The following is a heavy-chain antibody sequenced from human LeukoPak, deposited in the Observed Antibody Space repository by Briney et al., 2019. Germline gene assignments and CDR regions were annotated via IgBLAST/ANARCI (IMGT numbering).Heavy chain of an antibody. CDR3: ARGAFGGSSG. J-gene: IGHJ4*02. D-gene: IGHD3-10*01. CDR2: ISSSSSYI. Sequence: KPGESLRLSCAASGFTFSSYSMNWVRQATGKGLGWVSSISSSSSYIYYADSAKGRFTISRDNAKNSLYLQMNSLRAEDTAVYYCARGAFGGSSGWGQGTLVTVSS. V-gene: IGHV3-21*01. CDR1: GFTFSSYS.